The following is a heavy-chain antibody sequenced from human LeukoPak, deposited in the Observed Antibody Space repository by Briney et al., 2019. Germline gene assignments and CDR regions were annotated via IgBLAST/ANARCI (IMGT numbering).Heavy chain of an antibody. J-gene: IGHJ4*02. CDR3: AKDMRPYSGDRSFLFDQ. V-gene: IGHV3-30*18. CDR2: ISYDGVDK. D-gene: IGHD1-26*01. CDR1: GFPFPYYG. Sequence: GTSLRLSCAASGFPFPYYGIHWVRQAPGKGLEWVALISYDGVDKYFADSVKGRFSISRDNSQNTLYLQMNSLTTEDTAIYYCAKDMRPYSGDRSFLFDQWGQGTLVIVSS.